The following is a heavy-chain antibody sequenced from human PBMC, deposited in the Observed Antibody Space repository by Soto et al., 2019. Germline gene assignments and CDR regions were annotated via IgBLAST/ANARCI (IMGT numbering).Heavy chain of an antibody. D-gene: IGHD5-12*01. Sequence: PSETLSLTCTVSGGSINSGGYYWSWIRQHPGKGLEWIGYIYHSGSTFYNPSLKSRITISVDTFKNQFSLKLSSVTAADTAVYFCARDVLYSANDLRYYFDYWGQGTLVTVSA. CDR3: ARDVLYSANDLRYYFDY. CDR1: GGSINSGGYY. V-gene: IGHV4-31*03. J-gene: IGHJ4*02. CDR2: IYHSGST.